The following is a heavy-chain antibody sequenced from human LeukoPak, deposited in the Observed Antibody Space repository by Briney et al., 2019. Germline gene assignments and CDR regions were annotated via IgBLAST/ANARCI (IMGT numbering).Heavy chain of an antibody. CDR2: ISSSGGNT. Sequence: GGSLRLSCAASGFTFSTYAMTWVRQAPGKGLEWVSSISSSGGNTYYADSMKGRFTISRDNSKNTLYLQLNSLRVEDTAVYYCAKTYYYDTSGYYSFLNWGQGTQVTVSS. CDR1: GFTFSTYA. CDR3: AKTYYYDTSGYYSFLN. J-gene: IGHJ4*02. D-gene: IGHD3-22*01. V-gene: IGHV3-23*01.